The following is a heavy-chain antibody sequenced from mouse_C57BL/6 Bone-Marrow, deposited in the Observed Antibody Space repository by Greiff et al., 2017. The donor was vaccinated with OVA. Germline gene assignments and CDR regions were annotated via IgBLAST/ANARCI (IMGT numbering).Heavy chain of an antibody. V-gene: IGHV14-4*01. CDR3: TTRLLRYGYFDV. D-gene: IGHD1-1*01. CDR2: IDPENGDT. Sequence: EVQLQQSGAELVRPGASVKLSCTASGFNIKDDYMPWVKQRPEQGLEWIGWIDPENGDTEYASKFQGKATITADTSSNTAYLQLSSLTSEDTAVYYCTTRLLRYGYFDVWGTGTTVTGSS. J-gene: IGHJ1*03. CDR1: GFNIKDDY.